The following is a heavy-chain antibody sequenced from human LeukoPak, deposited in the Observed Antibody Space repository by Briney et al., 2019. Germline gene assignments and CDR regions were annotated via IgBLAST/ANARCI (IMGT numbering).Heavy chain of an antibody. V-gene: IGHV1-69*13. CDR3: ARGFEVVVVPAAIGSPNWFDP. D-gene: IGHD2-2*01. Sequence: ASVKVSCKASGGTFSSYAISWVPQAPGHRLEWMGGIIPIFGTANYAQKFQARVTITADESTSTAYMELSSLRSEDTAVYYCARGFEVVVVPAAIGSPNWFDPWGQGTLVTVSS. CDR2: IIPIFGTA. J-gene: IGHJ5*02. CDR1: GGTFSSYA.